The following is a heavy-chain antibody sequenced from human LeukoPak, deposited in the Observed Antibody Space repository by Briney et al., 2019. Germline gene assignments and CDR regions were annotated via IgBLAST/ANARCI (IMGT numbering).Heavy chain of an antibody. V-gene: IGHV4-59*01. CDR2: IYYSGST. CDR3: ARELGRGYFDY. Sequence: SETLSLTCTVSRGSINNYFWSWIRQPPGKGLEWIGYIYYSGSTNYNPSLKSRVTISVDTSKNQFSLKLSSVTAADTAVYYCARELGRGYFDYWGQGTLVTVSS. D-gene: IGHD3-10*01. J-gene: IGHJ4*02. CDR1: RGSINNYF.